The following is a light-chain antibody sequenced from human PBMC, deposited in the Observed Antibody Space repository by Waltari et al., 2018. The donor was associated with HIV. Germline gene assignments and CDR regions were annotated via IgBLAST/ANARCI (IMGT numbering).Light chain of an antibody. J-gene: IGLJ2*01. V-gene: IGLV1-44*01. CDR1: RSNIGSNS. CDR3: AAWDDSARGRVV. CDR2: NNN. Sequence: QSVLIQPPSASGTPGQRVTISCSGRRSNIGSNSVNWYQQFPGTAPKLLIYNNNQRPAGVPDRFSGSKSGTSASLAISGLQSEDEADYYCAAWDDSARGRVVFGGGTKLTVL.